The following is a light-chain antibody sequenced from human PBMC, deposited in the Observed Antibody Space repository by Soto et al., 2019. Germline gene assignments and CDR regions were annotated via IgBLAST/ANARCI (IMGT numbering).Light chain of an antibody. CDR2: DAS. Sequence: EIVLTQSPATLSLSPGERATLSCRASQNVSIYLAWYQQKPGRAPRLLIYDASNRATGIPARFSGSGSGTDLTLTISSLEPEDFAVYYCQQRSNWPPLTFGGGTKVEIK. CDR1: QNVSIY. J-gene: IGKJ4*01. CDR3: QQRSNWPPLT. V-gene: IGKV3-11*01.